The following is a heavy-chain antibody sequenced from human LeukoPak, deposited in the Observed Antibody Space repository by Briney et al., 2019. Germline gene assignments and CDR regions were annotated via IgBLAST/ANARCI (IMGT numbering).Heavy chain of an antibody. V-gene: IGHV4-34*01. CDR1: GGSFSGYY. CDR2: INHSGST. D-gene: IGHD4-11*01. CDR3: ARGLFSTVEY. Sequence: SETLSLTCAVYGGSFSGYYWSWIRQPPGKGLEWIGEINHSGSTNYNPSLKSRVTISVDTSKNQFSLKLSSVTAADTAVYYCARGLFSTVEYWGQGTLVTVSS. J-gene: IGHJ4*02.